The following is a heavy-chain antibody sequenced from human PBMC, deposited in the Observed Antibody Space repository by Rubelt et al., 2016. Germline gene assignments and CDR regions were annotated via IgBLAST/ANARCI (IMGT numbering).Heavy chain of an antibody. V-gene: IGHV7-4-1*02. D-gene: IGHD6-13*01. CDR3: ARGGAATTRDIDFDY. CDR1: GGTFSSYA. J-gene: IGHJ4*02. Sequence: KASGGTFSSYAISWVRQAPGQGLEWMGWINTNTGNPTYAQGFTGRFVFSLDTSVSTAYLQISSLKAEDTAVYYCARGGAATTRDIDFDYWGQGTLVTVSS. CDR2: INTNTGNP.